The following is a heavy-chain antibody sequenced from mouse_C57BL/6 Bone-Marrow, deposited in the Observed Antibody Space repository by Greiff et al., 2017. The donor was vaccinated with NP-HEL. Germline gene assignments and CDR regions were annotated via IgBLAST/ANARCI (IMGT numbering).Heavy chain of an antibody. V-gene: IGHV1-78*01. CDR1: GYTFTDYT. Sequence: QVQLLQSDAELVKPGASVKISCKVSGYTFTDYTIHWLNQRPEPGLEWIGYIYPRGGSTKYNEKFKCKATLTADKSSSTDYMQLTSLTYEDAAVYFCANYDAYYAMDYWGQGTSVTVSS. J-gene: IGHJ4*01. CDR2: IYPRGGST. D-gene: IGHD2-3*01. CDR3: ANYDAYYAMDY.